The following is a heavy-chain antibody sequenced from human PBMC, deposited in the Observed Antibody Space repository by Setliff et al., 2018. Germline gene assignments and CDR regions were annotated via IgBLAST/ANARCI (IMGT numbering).Heavy chain of an antibody. J-gene: IGHJ6*03. V-gene: IGHV4-61*08. Sequence: SETLSLTCIVAGDSISNTGYYWGWIRQPPGKGLEWIGYIYYSGSTNYNPSLKSRVTISVDTSKNQFSLKLSSVTAADTAVYYCARAYSSGGYYMDVWGKGTTVTVSS. CDR1: GDSISNTGYY. CDR2: IYYSGST. D-gene: IGHD6-19*01. CDR3: ARAYSSGGYYMDV.